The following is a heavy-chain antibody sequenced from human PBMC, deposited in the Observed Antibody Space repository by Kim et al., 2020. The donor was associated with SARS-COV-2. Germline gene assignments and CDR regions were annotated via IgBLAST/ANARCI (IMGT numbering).Heavy chain of an antibody. Sequence: GGFLRLSCTASGFTFGDYAMNWVRQAPGKGLEWVGFIRTKAYGGTTEYAASVKGRFTISRDDSKGIAYLQMNSLKTEDTAVYFCTRDLDYDSSGYYPYWYYYYGMDVWGQGTTVTVSS. CDR1: GFTFGDYA. CDR3: TRDLDYDSSGYYPYWYYYYGMDV. D-gene: IGHD3-22*01. J-gene: IGHJ6*02. V-gene: IGHV3-49*04. CDR2: IRTKAYGGTT.